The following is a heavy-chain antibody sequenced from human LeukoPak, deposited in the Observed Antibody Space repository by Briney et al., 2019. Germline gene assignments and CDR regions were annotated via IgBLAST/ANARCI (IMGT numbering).Heavy chain of an antibody. V-gene: IGHV5-51*01. J-gene: IGHJ4*02. CDR2: IYPGDSDT. CDR1: GYSINNYW. D-gene: IGHD4-17*01. CDR3: AGARHGDYRWDY. Sequence: GESLKISCKGSGYSINNYWIGWVRQMPGKGLEWMGIIYPGDSDTRYSPSFQGQVTISADKSISTAYLQWSGLKASDTAMYYCAGARHGDYRWDYWGQGTLVTVSS.